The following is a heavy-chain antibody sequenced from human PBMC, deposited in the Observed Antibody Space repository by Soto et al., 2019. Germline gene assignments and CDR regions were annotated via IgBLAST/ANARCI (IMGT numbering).Heavy chain of an antibody. Sequence: HPGGSLRLSCAASGFSFNSYAMDWVRQAPGRGLEWVSAISGSGGSTYYADSVKGRFTISRGNSKNTLYLQMNSLRVEDTAVYYCATMDTAMLNGMDAWGQGTTVTVSS. V-gene: IGHV3-23*01. CDR1: GFSFNSYA. J-gene: IGHJ6*02. CDR2: ISGSGGST. CDR3: ATMDTAMLNGMDA. D-gene: IGHD5-18*01.